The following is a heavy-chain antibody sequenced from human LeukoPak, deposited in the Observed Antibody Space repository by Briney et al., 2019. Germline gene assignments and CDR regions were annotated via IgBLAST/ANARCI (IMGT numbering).Heavy chain of an antibody. D-gene: IGHD3-9*01. CDR3: ARDNLRYFDWPRYFDL. V-gene: IGHV1-3*01. J-gene: IGHJ2*01. Sequence: ASVKVSCKASGYTFTSYAMHWVRQAPGQRLEWMGWINAGNGNTKYSQKFQGRVTITRDTSASTAYMELSSLRSEDTAVYYCARDNLRYFDWPRYFDLWGRGTLVTVSS. CDR2: INAGNGNT. CDR1: GYTFTSYA.